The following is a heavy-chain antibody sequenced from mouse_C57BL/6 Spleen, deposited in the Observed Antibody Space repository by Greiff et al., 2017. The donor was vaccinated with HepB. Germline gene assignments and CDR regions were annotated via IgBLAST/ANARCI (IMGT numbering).Heavy chain of an antibody. Sequence: EVQVVESGGGLVQPGGSLKLSCAASGFTFSDYYMYWVRQTPEKRLEWVAYISNGGGSTYYPDTVKGRFTISRDNAKNTLYLQMSRLKSEDTAMYYCARCGGYYFDYWGQGTTLTVSS. CDR2: ISNGGGST. CDR3: ARCGGYYFDY. V-gene: IGHV5-12*01. J-gene: IGHJ2*01. D-gene: IGHD1-1*02. CDR1: GFTFSDYY.